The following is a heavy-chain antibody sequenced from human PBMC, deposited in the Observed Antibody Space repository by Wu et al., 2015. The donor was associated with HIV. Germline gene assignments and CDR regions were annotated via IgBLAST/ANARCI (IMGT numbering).Heavy chain of an antibody. V-gene: IGHV1-46*04. J-gene: IGHJ6*03. CDR3: ARERYGAVSGLSMDV. CDR1: GYTFTSYY. D-gene: IGHD3-16*01. CDR2: TNPSGGNT. Sequence: QVHLGNRSGTEVKEPGTSVTLSCKTSGYTFTSYYIHWVRQAPGQGLEWVGMTNPSGGNTRFAQRLWGRPTMTRDTSTTTVSLSLSNLKYEDTAIYYCARERYGAVSGLSMDVWGRGTTVIVSS.